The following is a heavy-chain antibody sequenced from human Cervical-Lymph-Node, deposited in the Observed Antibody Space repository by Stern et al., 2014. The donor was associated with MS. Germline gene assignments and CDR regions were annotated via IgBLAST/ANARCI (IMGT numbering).Heavy chain of an antibody. J-gene: IGHJ6*02. CDR2: INMDGSSM. CDR3: ARGAMTQDYYSGLDV. V-gene: IGHV3-74*01. CDR1: GFTFDNFW. Sequence: EVQLVESGGGLVQPGGSLRLSWAASGFTFDNFWMHWVRKTPEKGLGWVSRINMDGSSMGTAGSVRGRFTMSRDNAKNTLYLQMDSLKVEDTAVYYCARGAMTQDYYSGLDVWGQGTMVTVSS.